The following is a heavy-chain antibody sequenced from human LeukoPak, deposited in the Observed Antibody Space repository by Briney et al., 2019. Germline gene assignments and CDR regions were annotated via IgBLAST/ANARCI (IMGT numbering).Heavy chain of an antibody. V-gene: IGHV3-23*01. J-gene: IGHJ5*01. D-gene: IGHD3-10*01. CDR2: ISGNSVTI. CDR3: AKSGGSGTYPNWFDS. Sequence: PGESLRLSCTASGSTFSTYPMTWVRQAPGQGLEWVSAISGNSVTIYYADSVKGRFSISRDNSKNTLYLQMNSLRAEDTAVYYCAKSGGSGTYPNWFDSWGQGTLVTVSS. CDR1: GSTFSTYP.